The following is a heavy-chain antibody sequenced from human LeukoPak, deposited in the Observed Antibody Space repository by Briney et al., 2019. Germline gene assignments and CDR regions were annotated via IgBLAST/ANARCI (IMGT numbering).Heavy chain of an antibody. Sequence: GGSRRLSCAASGFTFSDYDMHWVRQATGKGLEWVSAIGTAGDTYYTGSVKGRFTISRENAKNSLYLQMNSLRAGDTAVYYCARVAKERVGGVYYFDYWGQGTLATVSS. CDR2: IGTAGDT. V-gene: IGHV3-13*01. J-gene: IGHJ4*02. CDR3: ARVAKERVGGVYYFDY. D-gene: IGHD1-1*01. CDR1: GFTFSDYD.